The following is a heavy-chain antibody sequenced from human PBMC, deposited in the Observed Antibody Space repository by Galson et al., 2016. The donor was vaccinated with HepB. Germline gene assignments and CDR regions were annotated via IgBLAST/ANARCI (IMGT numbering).Heavy chain of an antibody. D-gene: IGHD2-21*01. CDR1: GFTFSNYR. CDR3: ARDSPYCGGDCYLYGMDV. V-gene: IGHV3-21*01. J-gene: IGHJ6*02. Sequence: SLRLSCAASGFTFSNYRMNWVRQAPGKGLEWVSSISRSSSYIYYGDSVKGRFTISRDNAKNSLYLQMNSLRAEDTAVYYCARDSPYCGGDCYLYGMDVWGQGTTVTVSS. CDR2: ISRSSSYI.